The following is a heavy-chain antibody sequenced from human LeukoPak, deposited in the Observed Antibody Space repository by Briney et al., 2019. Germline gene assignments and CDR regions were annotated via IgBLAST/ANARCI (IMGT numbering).Heavy chain of an antibody. D-gene: IGHD6-19*01. CDR1: GGSISSRSHY. CDR3: ARKTYSSGWDDY. Sequence: SETLSLTCTVSGGSISSRSHYWGWIRQPPGKGLEWIRSIYYSGSTYYNPSLKSRVTISVDTSKNQFSLKLSSVTAADTAVYYCARKTYSSGWDDYWGQGALVTVSS. V-gene: IGHV4-39*07. CDR2: IYYSGST. J-gene: IGHJ4*02.